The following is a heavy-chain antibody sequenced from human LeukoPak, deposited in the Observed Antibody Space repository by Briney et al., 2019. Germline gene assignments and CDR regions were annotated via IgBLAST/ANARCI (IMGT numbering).Heavy chain of an antibody. Sequence: SQTLSLTCTVSGGSISSGGYYWSWIRQHPGKGLEWIGYIYYSGSTYYNPSLKSRVTILVDTSKNQFSLKLSSVTAADTAVYYCARDYCSSTSCANDAFDIWGQGTMVTVSS. J-gene: IGHJ3*02. CDR2: IYYSGST. CDR3: ARDYCSSTSCANDAFDI. D-gene: IGHD2-2*01. CDR1: GGSISSGGYY. V-gene: IGHV4-31*03.